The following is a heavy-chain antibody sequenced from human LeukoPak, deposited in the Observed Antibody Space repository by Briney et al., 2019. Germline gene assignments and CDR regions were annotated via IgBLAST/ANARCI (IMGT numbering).Heavy chain of an antibody. V-gene: IGHV3-30*02. CDR3: AKDRCSNGIGCYYYYMDV. CDR1: GFTFSSYG. Sequence: GGSLRLSCAASGFTFSSYGMHWVRQAPGKGLEWVAYIQYDGSNEQCAHSVKGRFRISRDSSTNILYLQMNSLRAEDTAVYYCAKDRCSNGIGCYYYYMDVWGKGTTVTISS. D-gene: IGHD2-8*01. CDR2: IQYDGSNE. J-gene: IGHJ6*03.